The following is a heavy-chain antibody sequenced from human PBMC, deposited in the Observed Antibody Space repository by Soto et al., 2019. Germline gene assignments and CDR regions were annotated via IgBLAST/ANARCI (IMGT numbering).Heavy chain of an antibody. Sequence: GGSLRLSCAASGFTFSSYAMSWVRQAPGKGLEWVSAISGSGGSTYYADSVKGRFTISRDNSKNTLYLQMNSLRAEETAVYYCAKEVTLQEPEKTRDYDFWSGYYTAFDYWGQGTLVTVSS. CDR1: GFTFSSYA. CDR3: AKEVTLQEPEKTRDYDFWSGYYTAFDY. D-gene: IGHD3-3*01. J-gene: IGHJ4*02. CDR2: ISGSGGST. V-gene: IGHV3-23*01.